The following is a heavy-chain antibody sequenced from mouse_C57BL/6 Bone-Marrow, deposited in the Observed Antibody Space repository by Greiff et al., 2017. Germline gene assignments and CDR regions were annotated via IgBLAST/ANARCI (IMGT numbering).Heavy chain of an antibody. J-gene: IGHJ3*01. CDR2: INPSTGGT. V-gene: IGHV1-42*01. D-gene: IGHD4-1*01. CDR1: GYSFTGYY. Sequence: VQLKESGPELVKPGASVKISCKASGYSFTGYYMNWVKQSPEKSLEWIGEINPSTGGTTYNQKFKAKDTLTVDKSSSTAYMQLKSLTSEDSAVYYCAEANWAWFAYWGQGTLVTVSA. CDR3: AEANWAWFAY.